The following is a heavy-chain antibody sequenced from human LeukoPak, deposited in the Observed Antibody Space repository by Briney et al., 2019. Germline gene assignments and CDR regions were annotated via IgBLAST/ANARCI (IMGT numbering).Heavy chain of an antibody. Sequence: ASEKVSCKASGYTFTSYYMHWVRQAPGQGLEWMGIINPSGGSTSYAQKFQGRVTMTRDTSTSTVYMELSSLRSEDTAVYYCGVFPLKNWESAFDYWGQGTLVTVSS. J-gene: IGHJ4*02. D-gene: IGHD7-27*01. CDR1: GYTFTSYY. CDR3: GVFPLKNWESAFDY. V-gene: IGHV1-46*01. CDR2: INPSGGST.